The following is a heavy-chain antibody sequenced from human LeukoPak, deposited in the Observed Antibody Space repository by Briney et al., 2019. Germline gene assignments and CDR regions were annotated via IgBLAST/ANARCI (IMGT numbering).Heavy chain of an antibody. D-gene: IGHD3-3*01. CDR2: ISYDGSNK. CDR3: ARDRNIRFLEWSPHYYMDV. J-gene: IGHJ6*03. V-gene: IGHV3-30*03. CDR1: GFTFSSYG. Sequence: GGSLRLSCVDSGFTFSSYGMHWVRQAPGKGLEWVARISYDGSNKNYVDSVKGRFTISRDNSKNTLDLQMNSLRAEDTAVYYCARDRNIRFLEWSPHYYMDVWGKGTTVTVS.